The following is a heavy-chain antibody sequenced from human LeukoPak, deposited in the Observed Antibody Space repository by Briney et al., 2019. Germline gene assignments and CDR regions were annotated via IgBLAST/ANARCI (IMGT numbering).Heavy chain of an antibody. J-gene: IGHJ4*02. Sequence: PGGSLRLSCAASGFTVSTNDMTWVRQAPGRGLEWVSAIYGGSSTHYADSVKGRSIISRDNSKNTLYLQMNTLRAEDTAVYYCASYYDTSGHYVDYWGQGTLVTVSS. CDR3: ASYYDTSGHYVDY. CDR1: GFTVSTND. V-gene: IGHV3-66*01. CDR2: IYGGSST. D-gene: IGHD3-22*01.